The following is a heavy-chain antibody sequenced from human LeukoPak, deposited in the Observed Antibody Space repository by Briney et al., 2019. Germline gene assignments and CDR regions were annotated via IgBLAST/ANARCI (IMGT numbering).Heavy chain of an antibody. D-gene: IGHD3-10*01. CDR3: ASGGSGQSFKFDP. Sequence: ASVKVSCKASGYTFTNYYMHWLRQAPGQGLEWVGVFNPSGGSTSYAQKFQGRVTMTRDTSTSTVYMELSRLRSDDTAVYYCASGGSGQSFKFDPWGQGTLVTVSS. CDR1: GYTFTNYY. CDR2: FNPSGGST. J-gene: IGHJ5*02. V-gene: IGHV1-46*01.